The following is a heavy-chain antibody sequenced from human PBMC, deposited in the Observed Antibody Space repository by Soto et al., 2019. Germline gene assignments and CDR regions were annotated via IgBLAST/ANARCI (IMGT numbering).Heavy chain of an antibody. J-gene: IGHJ4*02. CDR1: GYTFFSFW. D-gene: IGHD2-2*01. CDR2: IDPGDSSA. V-gene: IGHV5-10-1*01. CDR3: ARRYCSRADCYSDS. Sequence: XGSLKISCHGSGYTFFSFWIVWVRQVPGKGLEWVGRIDPGDSSATYSPTFQGHVTISADRSTRSAYLQWRSLRASDTAIYFCARRYCSRADCYSDSWGQGSLVTGSS.